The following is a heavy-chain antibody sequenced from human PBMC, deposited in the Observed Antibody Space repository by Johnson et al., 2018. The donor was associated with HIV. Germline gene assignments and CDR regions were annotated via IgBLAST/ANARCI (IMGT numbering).Heavy chain of an antibody. D-gene: IGHD3-16*02. Sequence: MLLVESGGGLIQPGESLRLSCAASGFTVSTYHMSWVRQAPGKGLEWVSVNYDGGRTYYGDSVKGRFTISGDTSKNTLHLEMNSLRAEDTAMYYCAREHSRVIYNDAFDIWGQGTMVTVSS. V-gene: IGHV3-53*01. CDR2: NYDGGRT. CDR1: GFTVSTYH. J-gene: IGHJ3*02. CDR3: AREHSRVIYNDAFDI.